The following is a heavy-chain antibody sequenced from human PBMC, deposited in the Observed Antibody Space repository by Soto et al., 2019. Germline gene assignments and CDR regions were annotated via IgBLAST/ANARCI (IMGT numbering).Heavy chain of an antibody. V-gene: IGHV4-31*03. D-gene: IGHD4-17*01. J-gene: IGHJ6*02. CDR3: ARDRLAHYGDYGMDV. CDR2: IYYSGST. Sequence: SETLSLTCTVSCGSISSGGYYWSWIRQHPGKGLEWIGYIYYSGSTYYNPSLKSRVTISVDTSKNQFSLKLSSVTAADTAVYYCARDRLAHYGDYGMDVWGQGTTVTVSS. CDR1: CGSISSGGYY.